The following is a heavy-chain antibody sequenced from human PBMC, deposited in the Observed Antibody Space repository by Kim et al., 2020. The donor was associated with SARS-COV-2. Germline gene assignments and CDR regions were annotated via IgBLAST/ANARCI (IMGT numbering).Heavy chain of an antibody. Sequence: ASVKVSCKASGYTFDTFSLYWLRQAPGQRVEWMGWINGGNGNTRYSQNFQGRVTFTRDASATTAFMELTSLTFKDTAVYYCARKGSGRYNWLDPWGHGT. CDR2: INGGNGNT. J-gene: IGHJ5*02. CDR1: GYTFDTFS. D-gene: IGHD3-10*01. CDR3: ARKGSGRYNWLDP. V-gene: IGHV1-3*01.